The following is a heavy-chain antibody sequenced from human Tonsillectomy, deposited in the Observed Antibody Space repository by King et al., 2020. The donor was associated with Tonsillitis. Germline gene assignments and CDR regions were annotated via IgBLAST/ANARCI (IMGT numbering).Heavy chain of an antibody. J-gene: IGHJ6*03. CDR3: AKDGEYCSSSSCYTWGNYMDV. V-gene: IGHV3-23*04. CDR2: ITGSGTYT. Sequence: VQLVESGGGLVQPGGSLRLSCAASGFTFSSYTMSWVRQAPGKGLEWVAAITGSGTYTYYADSVKDRFTISRDNSRNTLYLQMNSLRAEDTAVYYCAKDGEYCSSSSCYTWGNYMDVWGKGTTVTVSS. CDR1: GFTFSSYT. D-gene: IGHD2-2*02.